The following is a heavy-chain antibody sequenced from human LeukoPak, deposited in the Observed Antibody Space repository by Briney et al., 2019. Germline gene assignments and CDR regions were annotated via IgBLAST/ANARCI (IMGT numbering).Heavy chain of an antibody. CDR3: ARGHSSGAALGAFDI. CDR2: INPNSGGT. J-gene: IGHJ3*02. Sequence: ASVKVSCKASGYTFTGYYMHWVRQAPGQGLEWMGWINPNSGGTNYAQKFQGRVTMTRDTSISTAYMELRSLRSDDTAVYYCARGHSSGAALGAFDIWGQGTMVTVSS. CDR1: GYTFTGYY. V-gene: IGHV1-2*02. D-gene: IGHD3-10*01.